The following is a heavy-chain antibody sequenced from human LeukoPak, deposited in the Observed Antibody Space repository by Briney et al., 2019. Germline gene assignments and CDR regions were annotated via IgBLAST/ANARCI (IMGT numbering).Heavy chain of an antibody. J-gene: IGHJ6*04. CDR2: ISSSGSTI. CDR1: GFTFGDYA. Sequence: GGSLRLSCTASGFTFGDYALSWFRQAPGKGLEWVSYISSSGSTIYYADSVKGRFTISRDNAKNSLYLQMNSLRAEDTAVYYCAELGITMIGGVWGKGTTVTISS. CDR3: AELGITMIGGV. D-gene: IGHD3-10*02. V-gene: IGHV3-48*03.